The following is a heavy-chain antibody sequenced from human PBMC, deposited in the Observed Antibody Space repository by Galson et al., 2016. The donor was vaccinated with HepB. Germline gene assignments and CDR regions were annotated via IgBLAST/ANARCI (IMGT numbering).Heavy chain of an antibody. Sequence: CAISGDSVSSSSAAWNWIRQSPSRGLEWLGRTFYRSKWHNEYAVSVQSRISIKSDTSKNQFSLQLNSVSPKDTAVYYCARDPGWQYRDSGSYLGWSEPWGQGTLVTVSS. J-gene: IGHJ5*02. V-gene: IGHV6-1*01. CDR1: GDSVSSSSAA. D-gene: IGHD1-26*01. CDR3: ARDPGWQYRDSGSYLGWSEP. CDR2: TFYRSKWHN.